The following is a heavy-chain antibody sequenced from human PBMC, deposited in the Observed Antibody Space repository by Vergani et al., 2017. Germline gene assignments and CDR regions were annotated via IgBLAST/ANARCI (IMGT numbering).Heavy chain of an antibody. D-gene: IGHD1-26*01. V-gene: IGHV4-59*01. J-gene: IGHJ6*02. CDR2: IYYSGST. CDR1: GGSISSYY. CDR3: ARAYSGSYSADYYYYYGMDV. Sequence: QVQLQESGPGLVKSSETLSLTCTVSGGSISSYYWSWIRQPPGKGLEWIGYIYYSGSTNYNPSLKSRVTISVDTSKNQFSLKLGSVTAADTAVYYCARAYSGSYSADYYYYYGMDVWGQGTTVTVSS.